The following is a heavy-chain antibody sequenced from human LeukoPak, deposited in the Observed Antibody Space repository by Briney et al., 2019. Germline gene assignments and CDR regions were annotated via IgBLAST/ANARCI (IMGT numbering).Heavy chain of an antibody. CDR2: INPNSGGT. Sequence: ASVKVSCKASGYTFTGYYMHWVRQAPGQGLEWMGWINPNSGGTNYAQKFQGRVTMTRDTSISTAYMELSSLRSEDTAVYYCARGSTVTTLWYYYYYMDVWGKGTTVTISS. CDR1: GYTFTGYY. D-gene: IGHD4-17*01. CDR3: ARGSTVTTLWYYYYYMDV. V-gene: IGHV1-2*02. J-gene: IGHJ6*03.